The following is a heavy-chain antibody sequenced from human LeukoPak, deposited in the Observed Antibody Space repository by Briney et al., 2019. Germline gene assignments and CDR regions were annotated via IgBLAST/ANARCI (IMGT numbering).Heavy chain of an antibody. V-gene: IGHV4-34*01. CDR3: ARLKSGSYSFDY. CDR1: GGSFSGYY. J-gene: IGHJ4*02. CDR2: INHSGST. Sequence: SETLSLTCAVYGGSFSGYYWSWIRQPPGTGLEWIGEINHSGSTNYNPSLKSRVTISVDTSKNQFSLKLSSVTAADTAVYYCARLKSGSYSFDYWGQGTLVTVSS. D-gene: IGHD1-26*01.